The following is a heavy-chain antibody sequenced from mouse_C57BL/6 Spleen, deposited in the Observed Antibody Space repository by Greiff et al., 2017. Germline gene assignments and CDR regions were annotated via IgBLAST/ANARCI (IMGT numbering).Heavy chain of an antibody. CDR3: ANHYYGSSLFAY. J-gene: IGHJ3*01. D-gene: IGHD1-1*01. CDR2: IDPSDSYT. Sequence: VQLQQPGAELVMPGASVKLSCKASGYTFTSYWMHWVKQRPGQGLEWIGEIDPSDSYTNYNQKFKGKSPLTVDKSSSTAYMQLSSLTSEDSAVYYCANHYYGSSLFAYWGQGTLVTVSA. V-gene: IGHV1-69*01. CDR1: GYTFTSYW.